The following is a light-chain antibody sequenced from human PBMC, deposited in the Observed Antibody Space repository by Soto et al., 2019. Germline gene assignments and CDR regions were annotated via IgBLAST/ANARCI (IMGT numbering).Light chain of an antibody. CDR2: EVT. CDR1: SSDVGGYKS. V-gene: IGLV2-14*01. Sequence: QSALTQPPSVSGSPGQSITISCTGTSSDVGGYKSVSWYQQHPGKAPKLIIYEVTNRPSGVSHRFSGSKSGNTASLTISGLQAEDEADYYCSSDTDTNPWVFAPGTKLTVL. J-gene: IGLJ3*02. CDR3: SSDTDTNPWV.